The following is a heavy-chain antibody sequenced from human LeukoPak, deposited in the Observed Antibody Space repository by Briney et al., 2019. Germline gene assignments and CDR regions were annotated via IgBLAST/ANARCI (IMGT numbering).Heavy chain of an antibody. CDR3: ARDRYYYDSSGYYYYYYYGMDV. V-gene: IGHV4-4*02. CDR2: IYHSGST. J-gene: IGHJ6*02. Sequence: SGTLSLTCAVSGGSISSSNWWSWVRQPPGKGLEWIGEIYHSGSTNYNPSLKSRVTISVDTSKNQFSLKLSSVTAADTAMYYCARDRYYYDSSGYYYYYYYGMDVWGQGTTVTVSS. CDR1: GGSISSSNW. D-gene: IGHD3-22*01.